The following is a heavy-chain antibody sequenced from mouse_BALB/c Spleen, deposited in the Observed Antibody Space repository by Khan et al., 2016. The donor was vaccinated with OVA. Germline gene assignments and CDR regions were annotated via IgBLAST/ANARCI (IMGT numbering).Heavy chain of an antibody. CDR1: GYTFTDYA. V-gene: IGHV1S137*01. CDR3: DRPAYNGYYEY. D-gene: IGHD2-3*01. J-gene: IGHJ2*01. CDR2: IITYSRNT. Sequence: QVQLQQSGPELVRPGVSVKLSCKGVGYTFTDYAMYWVKQSHAKSLEWIGLIITYSRNTNYNQQFKGKATMTVDKSSSTAYMELARLTSEDSAILYCDRPAYNGYYEYWGQCTTLTVCS.